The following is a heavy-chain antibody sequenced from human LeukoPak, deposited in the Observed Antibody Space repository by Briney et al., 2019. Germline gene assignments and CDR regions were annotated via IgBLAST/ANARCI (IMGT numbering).Heavy chain of an antibody. Sequence: SETLSLTCTVSGYSISSGYYWGWIRQPPGKGLEWIGSIYHSGSTYYNPSLKSRDTISVDTSKNQFSLKLSSVTAADTAVYYCARDARIVVVPAAILPGPGYMDVWGKGTTVTVSS. D-gene: IGHD2-2*01. CDR2: IYHSGST. CDR1: GYSISSGYY. CDR3: ARDARIVVVPAAILPGPGYMDV. J-gene: IGHJ6*03. V-gene: IGHV4-38-2*02.